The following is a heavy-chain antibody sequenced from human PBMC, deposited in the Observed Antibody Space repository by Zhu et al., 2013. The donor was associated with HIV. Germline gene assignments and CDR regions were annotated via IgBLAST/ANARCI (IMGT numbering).Heavy chain of an antibody. J-gene: IGHJ4*02. CDR1: GSTFSSYA. D-gene: IGHD2-2*02. CDR2: VVPVLGTD. CDR3: ATGPWSDHCGTTNCYTSCDF. V-gene: IGHV1-69*01. Sequence: QVQLVQSGPEVKKPGSSVKVSCKSSGSTFSSYAFSWVRQAPGQGLEWMGDVVPVLGTDNYSPRFRGRVTITADETTRTAYMDLSGLTSDDTAVYYCATGPWSDHCGTTNCYTSCDFWGQGTLVIVSS.